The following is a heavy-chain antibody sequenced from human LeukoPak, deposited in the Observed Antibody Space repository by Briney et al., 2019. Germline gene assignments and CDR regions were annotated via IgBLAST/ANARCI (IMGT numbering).Heavy chain of an antibody. J-gene: IGHJ4*02. CDR1: GFTFSSYG. V-gene: IGHV3-33*01. Sequence: GGSLRLSCAASGFTFSSYGMHWVRQAPGKGLEWVAVIWYDGSNKYYADSVKGRFTISGDNSKNTLYLQMNSLRAEDTAVYYCAARSYYYDSSGYFSPYGPPDYWGQGTLVTVSS. CDR3: AARSYYYDSSGYFSPYGPPDY. D-gene: IGHD3-22*01. CDR2: IWYDGSNK.